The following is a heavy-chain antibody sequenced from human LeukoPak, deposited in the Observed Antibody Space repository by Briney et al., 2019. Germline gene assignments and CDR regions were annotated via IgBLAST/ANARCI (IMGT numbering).Heavy chain of an antibody. J-gene: IGHJ3*02. CDR1: GGSISSYY. D-gene: IGHD6-19*01. Sequence: ETLSLTCTVSGGSISSYYWSWVRQAPGKGLEWVSYISSSSSTIYYADSVKGRFTITRDNAKNSLYLQMNSLRAEDTAVYYCARDSSGWYSHAFDIWGQGTMVTVSS. V-gene: IGHV3-48*04. CDR3: ARDSSGWYSHAFDI. CDR2: ISSSSSTI.